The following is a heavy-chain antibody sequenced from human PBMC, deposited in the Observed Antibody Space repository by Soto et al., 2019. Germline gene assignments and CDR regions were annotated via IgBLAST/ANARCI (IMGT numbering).Heavy chain of an antibody. CDR2: INYNSGSV. CDR1: GFTFDVYA. Sequence: EVQLVESGGGWVQPGRSLRLSCAASGFTFDVYAMHWVRQAPGKGLEWVSGINYNSGSVGYADSVKGRFTISRDNAKNSLHLQMNSLRAEDTAVYYCAKSNRGAYDTPDFWGQGTPVTVSP. J-gene: IGHJ4*02. D-gene: IGHD3-22*01. CDR3: AKSNRGAYDTPDF. V-gene: IGHV3-9*01.